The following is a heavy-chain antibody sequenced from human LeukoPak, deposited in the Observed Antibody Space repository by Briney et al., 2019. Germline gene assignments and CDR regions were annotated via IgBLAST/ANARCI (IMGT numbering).Heavy chain of an antibody. Sequence: ASVKVSCKASGYTFTSYGISWVRQAPGQGLDWMGWISAYNGNTNYAQKLQGRVTMTTDTSTSTAYMELRSLRSDDTAVYYCARSGDIVVVPAAEDNWFDPWGQGTLVSVSS. CDR3: ARSGDIVVVPAAEDNWFDP. D-gene: IGHD2-2*01. CDR1: GYTFTSYG. CDR2: ISAYNGNT. J-gene: IGHJ5*02. V-gene: IGHV1-18*01.